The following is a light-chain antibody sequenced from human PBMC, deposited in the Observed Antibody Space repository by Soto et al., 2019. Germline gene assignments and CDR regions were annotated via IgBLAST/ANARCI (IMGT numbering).Light chain of an antibody. CDR3: TSYASGSSHVV. V-gene: IGLV2-14*01. CDR1: SSDIGGYDY. CDR2: DVN. Sequence: QSALTQPASVSGSPGQSITLSCTGTSSDIGGYDYVSWYQRHPGKAPKLIIDDVNNRPSGVSNRFSGSKSGNTASLTISGLQAEDEADYYCTSYASGSSHVVFGGGTKVTVL. J-gene: IGLJ2*01.